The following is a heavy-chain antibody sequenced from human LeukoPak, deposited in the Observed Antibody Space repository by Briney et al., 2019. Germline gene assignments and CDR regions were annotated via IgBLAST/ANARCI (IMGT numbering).Heavy chain of an antibody. CDR1: GFTFSSYS. Sequence: GGSLRLSCAASGFTFSSYSMNWVRQAPGKGLEWVSVIYSGGSTYYADSVKGRFTISRDNSKNTLYLQMNSLRAEDTAVYYCARAGDGYNMHFDYWGQGTLVTVSS. D-gene: IGHD5-24*01. J-gene: IGHJ4*02. V-gene: IGHV3-66*01. CDR3: ARAGDGYNMHFDY. CDR2: IYSGGST.